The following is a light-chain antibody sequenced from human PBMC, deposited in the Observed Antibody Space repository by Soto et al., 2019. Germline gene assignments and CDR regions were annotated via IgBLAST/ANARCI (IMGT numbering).Light chain of an antibody. CDR3: QQNYNTPWT. CDR1: QDISSY. Sequence: DIQMTQSPSSLSASLGDRVTITCRANQDISSYLIWYQHKLGQAPKLLIHAASTLASGVSSRFSGSESGKDFTLTISGLEHEDSATYYCQQNYNTPWTFGQGTKLEIK. V-gene: IGKV1-39*01. J-gene: IGKJ1*01. CDR2: AAS.